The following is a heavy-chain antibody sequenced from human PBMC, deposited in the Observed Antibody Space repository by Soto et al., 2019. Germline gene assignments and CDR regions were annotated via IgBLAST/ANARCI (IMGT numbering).Heavy chain of an antibody. V-gene: IGHV1-46*01. CDR2: INPSGGST. CDR1: GYTFTSYY. J-gene: IGHJ6*02. D-gene: IGHD3-3*01. CDR3: ARSYYDFWSGYYSPSWCYGMDV. Sequence: ASVKVSCKASGYTFTSYYMHWVRQAPGQGLEWMGIINPSGGSTSYAQKFQGRVTMTRDTSTSTVYMELSSLRSEDTAVYYCARSYYDFWSGYYSPSWCYGMDVWGQGTTVTVSS.